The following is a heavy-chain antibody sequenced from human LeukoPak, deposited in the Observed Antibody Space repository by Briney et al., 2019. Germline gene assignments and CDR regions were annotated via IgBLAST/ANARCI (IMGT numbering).Heavy chain of an antibody. J-gene: IGHJ4*02. D-gene: IGHD2-2*01. V-gene: IGHV1-69*05. CDR1: GGTFSSYA. CDR2: IIPIFGTA. CDR3: ARVPAANWYYFDY. Sequence: GASVKVSCKASGGTFSSYAISWVRQAPGQGLEWMGGIIPIFGTANYAQKFLGRVTITTDESTSTAYMELSSLRSEDTAVYYCARVPAANWYYFDYWGQGTLVTVSS.